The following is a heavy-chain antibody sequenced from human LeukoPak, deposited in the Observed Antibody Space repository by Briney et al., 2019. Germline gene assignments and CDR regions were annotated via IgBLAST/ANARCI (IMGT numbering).Heavy chain of an antibody. D-gene: IGHD2-2*01. CDR2: IYFSGST. Sequence: SETLTLTCTVSGASISTNAHYWGWIRQPPGKGLEWIASIYFSGSTYYNPSLESRVIISVDTSKGQFSLKLNSVTAADTAIYFCVKSNSSSWYPRFDPWGQGTLVTVSS. J-gene: IGHJ5*01. V-gene: IGHV4-39*01. CDR1: GASISTNAHY. CDR3: VKSNSSSWYPRFDP.